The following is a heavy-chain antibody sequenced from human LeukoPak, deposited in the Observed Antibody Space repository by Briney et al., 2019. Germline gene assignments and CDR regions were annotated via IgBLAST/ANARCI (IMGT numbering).Heavy chain of an antibody. J-gene: IGHJ4*02. CDR1: GGTFSIYA. V-gene: IGHV1-69*06. CDR3: ASSDQGARWYFDY. D-gene: IGHD5-24*01. CDR2: IIPIFGTA. Sequence: SVRVSSKASGGTFSIYAISWGRQAPGQGGERMGGIIPIFGTANYTQKFQGRVTITADKSTSTAYMELSSLRSEGTAVYYCASSDQGARWYFDYWGQGTLVTVSS.